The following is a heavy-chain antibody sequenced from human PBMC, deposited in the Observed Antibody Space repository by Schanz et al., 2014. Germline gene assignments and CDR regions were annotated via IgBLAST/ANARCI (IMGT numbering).Heavy chain of an antibody. CDR1: GFTFEDYA. J-gene: IGHJ6*02. D-gene: IGHD3-22*01. V-gene: IGHV3-9*01. CDR3: AKDRDDSSWYYYYYGMDV. Sequence: EVQLVESGGGLVKPGGSLRLSCAASGFTFEDYAMHWVRQVPGKGLEWVAGLSWNRRSVGYADSVKGRFTISRDNSKNTLYLQMNSLRAEDTAVYYCAKDRDDSSWYYYYYGMDVWGQGTTVTVSS. CDR2: LSWNRRSV.